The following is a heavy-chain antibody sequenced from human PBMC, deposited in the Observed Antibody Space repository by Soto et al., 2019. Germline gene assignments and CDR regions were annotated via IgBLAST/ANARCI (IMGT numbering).Heavy chain of an antibody. CDR1: GYTFTSYG. D-gene: IGHD6-13*01. Sequence: GASVKVSCKASGYTFTSYGISWVRQAPGQGLEWMGWISAYNGNTNYAQKLQGRVTMTTDTSTSTAYMELRSLRSDDTAVYYCARYSSSWYPVSVWFDPWGQGTLVTVSS. CDR3: ARYSSSWYPVSVWFDP. V-gene: IGHV1-18*01. CDR2: ISAYNGNT. J-gene: IGHJ5*02.